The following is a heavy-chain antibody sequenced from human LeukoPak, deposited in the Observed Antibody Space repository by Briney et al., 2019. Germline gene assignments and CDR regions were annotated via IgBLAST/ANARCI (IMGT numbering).Heavy chain of an antibody. D-gene: IGHD3-10*01. V-gene: IGHV3-30*18. Sequence: RRSLRLSCAASGFTFSSYGMHWVRQAPGKGLEWVAVISYDGSNKYYADSVKGRFTISRDNSKNTLYLQMNSLRAEDTAVYYCAKDLGASRRFYYYGSGSYLNYWGQGTLVTVSS. CDR3: AKDLGASRRFYYYGSGSYLNY. CDR1: GFTFSSYG. CDR2: ISYDGSNK. J-gene: IGHJ4*02.